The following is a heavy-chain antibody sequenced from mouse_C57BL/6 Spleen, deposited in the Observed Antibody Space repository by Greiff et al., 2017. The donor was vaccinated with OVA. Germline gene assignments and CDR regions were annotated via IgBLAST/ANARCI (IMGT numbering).Heavy chain of an antibody. CDR3: ARWDRGFAY. CDR1: GFNIKDDY. V-gene: IGHV14-4*01. D-gene: IGHD3-3*01. CDR2: IDPENGNT. Sequence: VQLQQSGAELVRPGASVKLSCTASGFNIKDDYMHWVKQRPEQGLEWIGWIDPENGNTEYAAKFKGKATITADTSSNTAYLQLSSLTSEDTAVYYCARWDRGFAYWGQGTLVTVSA. J-gene: IGHJ3*01.